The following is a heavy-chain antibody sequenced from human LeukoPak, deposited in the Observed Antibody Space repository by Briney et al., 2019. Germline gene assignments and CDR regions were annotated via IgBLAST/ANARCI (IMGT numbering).Heavy chain of an antibody. Sequence: GGSLRLSCAASGFTFDGYGMSWVRQAPGKGLEWVSYISSSSSTIYYADSVEGRFTISRDNAKNSLYLQMNSLRAEDTAVYYCARDARDGYNPMFDYWGQGTLVTVSS. J-gene: IGHJ4*02. V-gene: IGHV3-48*01. CDR3: ARDARDGYNPMFDY. CDR2: ISSSSSTI. CDR1: GFTFDGYG. D-gene: IGHD5-24*01.